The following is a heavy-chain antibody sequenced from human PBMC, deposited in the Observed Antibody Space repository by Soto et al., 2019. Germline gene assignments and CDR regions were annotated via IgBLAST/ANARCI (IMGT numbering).Heavy chain of an antibody. V-gene: IGHV1-69*04. CDR1: GGTFSSYT. CDR3: AREHIVVVTATINTPTFDP. J-gene: IGHJ5*02. D-gene: IGHD2-21*02. CDR2: IIPILGIA. Sequence: GASVKVSCKASGGTFSSYTISWVRQAPGQGLEWMGRIIPILGIANYAQKFQGRVTITADKSTSTAYMELSSLRSEDTAVYYRAREHIVVVTATINTPTFDPWGQGTLVTVSS.